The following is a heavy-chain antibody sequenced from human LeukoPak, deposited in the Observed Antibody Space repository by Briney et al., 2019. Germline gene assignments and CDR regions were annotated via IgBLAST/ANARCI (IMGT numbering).Heavy chain of an antibody. CDR2: IYCSGST. CDR1: GASIIRGSHY. J-gene: IGHJ4*02. CDR3: ARVYYDYVWGSYRYGVFDY. V-gene: IGHV4-61*10. D-gene: IGHD3-16*02. Sequence: SETLSLTCTVSGASIIRGSHYWSWIRQPAGKGLEWIGYIYCSGSTNYNPSLKSRVTISVDTSKNQFSLKLSSVTAADTAVYYCARVYYDYVWGSYRYGVFDYWGQGTLVTVSS.